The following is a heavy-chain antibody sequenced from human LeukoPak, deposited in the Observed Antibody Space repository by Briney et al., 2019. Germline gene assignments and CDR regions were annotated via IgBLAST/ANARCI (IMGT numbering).Heavy chain of an antibody. CDR3: ARGNVGRNDY. CDR2: ISSSSSYI. Sequence: GGSLRLSCAASGSTFSSYSMNWVRQAPGKGLEWVSSISSSSSYIYYADSVKGRFTISRDNAKNSLYLQMNSLRAEDTAVYYCARGNVGRNDYWGQGTLVTVSS. CDR1: GSTFSSYS. D-gene: IGHD1-26*01. J-gene: IGHJ4*02. V-gene: IGHV3-21*01.